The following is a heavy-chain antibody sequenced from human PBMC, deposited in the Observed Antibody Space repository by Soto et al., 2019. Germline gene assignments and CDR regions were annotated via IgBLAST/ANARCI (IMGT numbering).Heavy chain of an antibody. Sequence: SVKVSCKVSGGTFSSYAISWVRQAPGQGLEWMGGIIPIFGTANYAQKFQGRVTITADESTSTAYMELSSLRSEDTAVYYCARDRGYSSSYYYYGMDVWGQGTTVTVSS. V-gene: IGHV1-69*13. CDR3: ARDRGYSSSYYYYGMDV. CDR1: GGTFSSYA. CDR2: IIPIFGTA. J-gene: IGHJ6*02. D-gene: IGHD6-6*01.